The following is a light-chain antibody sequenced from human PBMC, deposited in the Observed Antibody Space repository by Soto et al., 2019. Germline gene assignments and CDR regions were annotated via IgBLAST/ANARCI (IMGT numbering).Light chain of an antibody. V-gene: IGLV2-8*01. J-gene: IGLJ2*01. CDR1: SSDVGGYNY. Sequence: QSALTQPPSASGSPGQSVTISCTGTSSDVGGYNYVSWYQQHPGKAPKLMIYEVSKRPSGVPDRFSGSKSCNTASLTVSGLQAEDDADYYCSSYAGSNNVVFGGGTKLTVL. CDR2: EVS. CDR3: SSYAGSNNVV.